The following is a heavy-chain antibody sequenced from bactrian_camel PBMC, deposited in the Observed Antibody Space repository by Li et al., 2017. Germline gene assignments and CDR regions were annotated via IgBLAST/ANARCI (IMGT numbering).Heavy chain of an antibody. CDR2: INNDGKA. V-gene: IGHV3S53*01. CDR1: GRKLNEPG. D-gene: IGHD1*01. Sequence: HVQLVESGGVSVQAGGSLRLSCKVSGRKLNEPGMGWYRQAPGNECEWVSTINNDGKAYYANSVKGRFTISQDSARITAYLRMVSLKPEDTAVYYCVPVALEERDGIVSCARWSQGTQVTVS. J-gene: IGHJ4*01.